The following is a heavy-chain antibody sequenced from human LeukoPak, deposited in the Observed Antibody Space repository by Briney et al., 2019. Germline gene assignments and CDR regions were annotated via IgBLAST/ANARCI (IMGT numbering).Heavy chain of an antibody. CDR1: GGSFSGYY. CDR2: INHSGST. CDR3: ARERGYYDFWSGYYSSYNWFDP. Sequence: SETLSLTCAVYGGSFSGYYWSWIRQPPGKGLEWIGEINHSGSTNYNPSLKSRVTISVDTSKNQFSLKLSSVTAADTAVYYCARERGYYDFWSGYYSSYNWFDPWGQGTLVTVSS. J-gene: IGHJ5*02. D-gene: IGHD3-3*01. V-gene: IGHV4-34*01.